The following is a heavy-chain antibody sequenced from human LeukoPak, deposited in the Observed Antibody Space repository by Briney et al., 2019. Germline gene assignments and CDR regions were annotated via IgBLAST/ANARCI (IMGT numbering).Heavy chain of an antibody. CDR3: ARGGGDGRSWGYYYYSYMDV. Sequence: PSETLSLTCTVSGGSISIYYGSWIRQPPGKGLECIGYIYYRGSTNYNPSLKSRVTIPADTSKNQFSLKRNSVNAAATGVYYCARGGGDGRSWGYYYYSYMDVWGKGTTVTVSS. D-gene: IGHD6-13*01. CDR2: IYYRGST. V-gene: IGHV4-59*03. CDR1: GGSISIYY. J-gene: IGHJ6*03.